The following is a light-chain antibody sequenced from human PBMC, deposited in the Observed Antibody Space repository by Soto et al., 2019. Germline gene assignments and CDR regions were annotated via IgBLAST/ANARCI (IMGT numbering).Light chain of an antibody. CDR1: QTITSD. Sequence: DIQMTQSPSSLSASVGDRVTITCRASQTITSDLNWYQQKPGKAPKLLIYAASNLQSGVPSRFSGSGSGTDFTFTISSLQPEDFATYYCQQANSFPRTFGQGTRLEI. CDR3: QQANSFPRT. CDR2: AAS. J-gene: IGKJ5*01. V-gene: IGKV1-39*01.